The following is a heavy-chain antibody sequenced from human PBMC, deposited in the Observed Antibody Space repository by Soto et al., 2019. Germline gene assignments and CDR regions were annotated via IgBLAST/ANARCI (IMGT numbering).Heavy chain of an antibody. CDR1: GGSISSSNW. CDR2: IYHSGST. J-gene: IGHJ4*02. V-gene: IGHV4-4*02. Sequence: SETLSLTCAVSGGSISSSNWWSWVRQPPGKGLEWIGEIYHSGSTNYNPSLKSRVTISVDTSKNQFSLKLSSVTAADTAVYYCARDWDRWYFDYWGQGTLVTVSS. CDR3: ARDWDRWYFDY. D-gene: IGHD1-26*01.